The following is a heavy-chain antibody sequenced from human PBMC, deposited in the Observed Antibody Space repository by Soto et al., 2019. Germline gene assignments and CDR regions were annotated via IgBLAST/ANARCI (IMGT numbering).Heavy chain of an antibody. CDR2: TYYRSKWYN. D-gene: IGHD6-13*01. J-gene: IGHJ6*02. CDR1: GDSVSSNSAA. Sequence: TLSLTCAISGDSVSSNSAAWNWIRQSPSRGLEWLGRTYYRSKWYNDYAVSVKSRITINPDTSKNQFSLQLNSVTPEDTAVYYCARALPLYSSSWHSYYYYGMDVWGQGTTVTVSS. V-gene: IGHV6-1*01. CDR3: ARALPLYSSSWHSYYYYGMDV.